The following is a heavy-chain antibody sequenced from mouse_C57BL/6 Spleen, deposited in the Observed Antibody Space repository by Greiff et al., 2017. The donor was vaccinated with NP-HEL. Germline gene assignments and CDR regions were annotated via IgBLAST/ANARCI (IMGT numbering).Heavy chain of an antibody. CDR1: GYTFTSYW. J-gene: IGHJ1*03. V-gene: IGHV1-52*01. CDR3: ARDYGSSYRYFDV. D-gene: IGHD1-1*01. CDR2: IDPSDSET. Sequence: QVQLQQPGAELVRPGSSVKLSCKASGYTFTSYWMHWVKQRPIQGLEWIGNIDPSDSETHSNQKFKDKATLTVDKSSSTAYMQLSSLTSEDSAVYYCARDYGSSYRYFDVWGTGTTVTVSS.